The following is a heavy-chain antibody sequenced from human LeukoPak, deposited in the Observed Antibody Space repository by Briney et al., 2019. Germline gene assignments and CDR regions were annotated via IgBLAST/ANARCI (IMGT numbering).Heavy chain of an antibody. V-gene: IGHV4-34*01. D-gene: IGHD4-17*01. J-gene: IGHJ6*02. CDR1: GGSFSGYY. CDR3: ARDRDGDHLGYYYGMDV. CDR2: INHSGST. Sequence: SETLSLTCAVYGGSFSGYYWSWIRQPPGKGLEWIGEINHSGSTNYNPSLKSRVTISVDTSKNQFSLKLSSVTAADTAVYYCARDRDGDHLGYYYGMDVWGQGTTVTVSS.